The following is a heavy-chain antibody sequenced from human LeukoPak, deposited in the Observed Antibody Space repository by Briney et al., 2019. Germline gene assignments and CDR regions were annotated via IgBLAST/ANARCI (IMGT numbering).Heavy chain of an antibody. CDR3: AREGGIAARSSWFDP. Sequence: GASVKVSCKASGGTFSSYAISWVRQAPGQGLEWMGGIIPIFGTANYAQKFQGRVTITTDESTSTAYMELSSLRSEDTAVYYCAREGGIAARSSWFDPWGQGTLVTVPS. D-gene: IGHD6-6*01. CDR2: IIPIFGTA. CDR1: GGTFSSYA. J-gene: IGHJ5*02. V-gene: IGHV1-69*05.